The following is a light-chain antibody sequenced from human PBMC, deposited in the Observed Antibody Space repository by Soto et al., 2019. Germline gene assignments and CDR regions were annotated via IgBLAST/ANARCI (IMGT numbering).Light chain of an antibody. J-gene: IGKJ2*01. CDR1: QSVGSY. Sequence: EVVLTQSPATLSLSPGERATLSCWASQSVGSYLAWYQQRLGQAPRLLIYDASNMATGIPARFSGSGSGTYFTLTISSLETEEFAVCYCRQRCDWPSFGQGTKLEIK. V-gene: IGKV3-11*01. CDR2: DAS. CDR3: RQRCDWPS.